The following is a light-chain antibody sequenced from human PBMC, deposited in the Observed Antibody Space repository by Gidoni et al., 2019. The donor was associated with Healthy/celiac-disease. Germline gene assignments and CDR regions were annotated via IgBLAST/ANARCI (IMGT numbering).Light chain of an antibody. CDR1: QSVSSSY. Sequence: EILLTQSPATLSFSPGERATLSCRASQSVSSSYLAWYQQKPGQAPRLLNYGASNRATGIPDRFSGSGAGTDFTLTISRLEPEDFAVYYCQQYGSTGTFGQGTKVEIK. V-gene: IGKV3-20*01. J-gene: IGKJ1*01. CDR3: QQYGSTGT. CDR2: GAS.